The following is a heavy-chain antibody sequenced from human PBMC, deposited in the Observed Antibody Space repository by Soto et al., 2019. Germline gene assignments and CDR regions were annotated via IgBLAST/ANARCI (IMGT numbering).Heavy chain of an antibody. D-gene: IGHD1-7*01. CDR1: GGSFTSNNW. V-gene: IGHV4-4*02. Sequence: QVQLQESGPGLVKPSGTLSLTCAVSGGSFTSNNWWTWVRQPPGQGLEWIGEIYRTGSTNSKPSLKSRVTISLDKSENQFALKVTSLTAADTAVYYCASRDPGTSVDYWGQGTLVTVSS. CDR2: IYRTGST. J-gene: IGHJ4*02. CDR3: ASRDPGTSVDY.